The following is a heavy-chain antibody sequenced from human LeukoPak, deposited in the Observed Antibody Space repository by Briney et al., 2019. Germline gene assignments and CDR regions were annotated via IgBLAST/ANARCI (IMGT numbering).Heavy chain of an antibody. CDR1: GFTLSNYD. Sequence: PGGSLSLSCAASGFTLSNYDMHWVRQPTGKGLEWVSAIGRHGDTYYAASVKGRFTISREYAKNSLYLQMNSLRVGDTAVYYCARVSLSTSGYDDALEIWGQGTVVTVSS. D-gene: IGHD5-12*01. CDR3: ARVSLSTSGYDDALEI. V-gene: IGHV3-13*04. J-gene: IGHJ3*02. CDR2: IGRHGDT.